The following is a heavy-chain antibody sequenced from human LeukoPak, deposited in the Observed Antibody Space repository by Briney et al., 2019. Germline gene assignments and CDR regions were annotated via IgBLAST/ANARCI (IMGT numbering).Heavy chain of an antibody. V-gene: IGHV3-64D*06. CDR3: VKDSGYDFLDY. D-gene: IGHD5-12*01. J-gene: IGHJ4*02. CDR2: ISSNGGST. CDR1: GFTFSSYA. Sequence: GGSLRLSCSASGFTFSSYAMHWVRQAPGKGLEYVSAISSNGGSTYYADSVKGRFTISRDNSKNTLYLQMSSLRAEDTAVYYGVKDSGYDFLDYWGQGTLVTVSS.